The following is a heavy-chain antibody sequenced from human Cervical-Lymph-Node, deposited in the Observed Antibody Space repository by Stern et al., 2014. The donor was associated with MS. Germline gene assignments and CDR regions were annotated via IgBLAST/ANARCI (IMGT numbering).Heavy chain of an antibody. J-gene: IGHJ3*02. V-gene: IGHV1-2*02. CDR1: GYTFTDYY. CDR3: ARDWGYCASTSCACDI. D-gene: IGHD2-2*01. Sequence: QVHLVESGAEVKKPGASVKVSCKASGYTFTDYYMHWVRQAPGQGLEWMGGINPRSGGTKYAQKFQGRVTMAGDTSISTAYMDLSGLISDDTAVYFCARDWGYCASTSCACDIWGQGTVVTVSS. CDR2: INPRSGGT.